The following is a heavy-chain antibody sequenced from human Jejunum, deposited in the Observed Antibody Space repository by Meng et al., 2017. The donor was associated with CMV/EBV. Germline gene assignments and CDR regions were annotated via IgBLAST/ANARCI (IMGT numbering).Heavy chain of an antibody. D-gene: IGHD1-26*01. CDR2: IIPISGTP. CDR1: GYTFSRYA. Sequence: KASGYTFSRYAINWVRQAPGQGLEWMGGIIPISGTPRYAQRFQGRVTFSTDESTGTAYMELSSLRSEDTAVYYCARGSPSGTHLGWFDPWGQGTLVTVSS. V-gene: IGHV1-69*05. J-gene: IGHJ5*02. CDR3: ARGSPSGTHLGWFDP.